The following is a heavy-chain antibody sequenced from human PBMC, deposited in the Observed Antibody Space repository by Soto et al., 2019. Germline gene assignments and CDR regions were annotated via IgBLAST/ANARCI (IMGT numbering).Heavy chain of an antibody. J-gene: IGHJ3*02. CDR3: ARVYGGGERGAFDI. V-gene: IGHV1-3*01. D-gene: IGHD2-21*01. Sequence: ASVKVSCKASGYTFTSYAMHWVRQAPGQRLEWMGWINAGNGNTKYSQKFQGRVTITADKSTSTAYMELSSLRSEDTAVYYCARVYGGGERGAFDIWGQGTMVSV. CDR2: INAGNGNT. CDR1: GYTFTSYA.